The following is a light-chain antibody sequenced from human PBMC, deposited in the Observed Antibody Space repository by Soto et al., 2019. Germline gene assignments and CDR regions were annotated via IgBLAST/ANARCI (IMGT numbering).Light chain of an antibody. J-gene: IGKJ1*01. CDR2: AAS. CDR3: LQSNSFPRT. Sequence: DIQMTQSPSSVSASVGDRVTITCRASQGINSWLAWYQQKPGKAPRLLIHAASSLQSGVPSRFSGSGSGTDFTLTISSLQPEDFATYYCLQSNSFPRTFGQGTKVDIK. CDR1: QGINSW. V-gene: IGKV1-12*01.